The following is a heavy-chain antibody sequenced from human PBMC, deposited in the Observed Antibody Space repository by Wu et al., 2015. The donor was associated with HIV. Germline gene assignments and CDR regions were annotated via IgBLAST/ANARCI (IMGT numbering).Heavy chain of an antibody. D-gene: IGHD2-8*01. V-gene: IGHV1-2*02. CDR3: LTALDGVAY. CDR2: INPNSGGT. CDR1: GYNFITYY. Sequence: QVRLVQSGAEVKKPGASVKVSCKASGYNFITYYIHWVRQAPGQGLEWMGCINPNSGGTNYAQRFQDKVSMTRGTSIITAYMELRRLISDDTAIYFCLTALDGVAYWGQGTLVTVSS. J-gene: IGHJ4*02.